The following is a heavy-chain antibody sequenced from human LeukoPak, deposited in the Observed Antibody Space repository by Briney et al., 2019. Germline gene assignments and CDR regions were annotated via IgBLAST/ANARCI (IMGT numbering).Heavy chain of an antibody. CDR2: INHSGST. CDR3: ARAAGITIFGVVTPNWFDP. Sequence: SETLSLTCAVYGGSFSGYYWSWIRQPPGKGLEWIGEINHSGSTNYNPSLKSRVTISVDTSKNQFSLKLSSVTAADTAVYYCARAAGITIFGVVTPNWFDPWGQGTLVTVSS. J-gene: IGHJ5*02. CDR1: GGSFSGYY. V-gene: IGHV4-34*01. D-gene: IGHD3-3*01.